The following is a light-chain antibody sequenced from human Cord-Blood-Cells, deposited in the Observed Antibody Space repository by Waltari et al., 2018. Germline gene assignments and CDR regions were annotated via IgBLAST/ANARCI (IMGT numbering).Light chain of an antibody. CDR1: KLGDKY. Sequence: SYELTQPPSVSVYPGQTASITCSGDKLGDKYACWYQQKPGQSPVLVIYQDSKRPAGIPERFSGSNSGNTATLTISGTQAMDEADYYCQAWDSSTYFFGTGTKVTVL. J-gene: IGLJ1*01. CDR3: QAWDSSTYF. V-gene: IGLV3-1*01. CDR2: QDS.